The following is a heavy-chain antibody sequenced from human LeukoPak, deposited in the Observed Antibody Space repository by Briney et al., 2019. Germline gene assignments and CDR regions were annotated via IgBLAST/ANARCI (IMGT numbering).Heavy chain of an antibody. Sequence: GGSLRLSCVGSGFTFGEYGMHWVRQVPGKGLEWVSAISGSGGSTYYADSVKGRFTISRDNSKNTLYLQMNSLRAEDTAVYYCAKHRLLWFGEFLDYWGQGTLVTVSS. CDR2: ISGSGGST. CDR3: AKHRLLWFGEFLDY. D-gene: IGHD3-10*01. V-gene: IGHV3-23*01. J-gene: IGHJ4*02. CDR1: GFTFGEYG.